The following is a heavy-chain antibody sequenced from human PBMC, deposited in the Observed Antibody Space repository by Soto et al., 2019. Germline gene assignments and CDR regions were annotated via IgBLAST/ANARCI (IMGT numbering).Heavy chain of an antibody. D-gene: IGHD1-26*01. Sequence: SETLSLTCTVSGGSVSSSSYYWGWIRQPPGKGLEWIGTIYYTGSTSYSPSLKSRVTISVDTSKAQFSLNLKSVTAADTAVYYCAGRRPGDYYFDYWGQGTLVTVSS. J-gene: IGHJ4*02. CDR3: AGRRPGDYYFDY. CDR2: IYYTGST. V-gene: IGHV4-39*01. CDR1: GGSVSSSSYY.